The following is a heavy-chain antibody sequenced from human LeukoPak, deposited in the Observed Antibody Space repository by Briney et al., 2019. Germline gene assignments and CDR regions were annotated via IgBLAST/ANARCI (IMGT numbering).Heavy chain of an antibody. CDR1: GYTFTGYY. J-gene: IGHJ4*02. CDR2: INPNSGGT. CDR3: ARDGLRLGELSPHDY. V-gene: IGHV1-2*02. Sequence: ASVKVSCKASGYTFTGYYMHWVRQAPGQGLEWMGWINPNSGGTNYAQKFQGRVTMTRDTSISTAYMELSRLRSDDTAVYYCARDGLRLGELSPHDYWGQGTLVTVSS. D-gene: IGHD3-16*02.